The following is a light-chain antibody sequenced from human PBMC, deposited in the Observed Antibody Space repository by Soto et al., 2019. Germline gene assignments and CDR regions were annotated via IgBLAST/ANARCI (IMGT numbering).Light chain of an antibody. CDR2: GAS. J-gene: IGKJ3*01. CDR1: QTVSSNN. Sequence: DIGLTQSPGTLSLSPGERATLSCRASQTVSSNNLAWDQQKRGQAPRLLIYGASSRAAAIPDRFRGSGSGTDFTLIISSLAPEDFAVYYCQQYGSSPFTFGPGTAVDIK. V-gene: IGKV3-20*01. CDR3: QQYGSSPFT.